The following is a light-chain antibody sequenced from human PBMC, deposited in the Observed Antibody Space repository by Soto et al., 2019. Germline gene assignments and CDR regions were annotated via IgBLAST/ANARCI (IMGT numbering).Light chain of an antibody. J-gene: IGLJ2*01. CDR1: NIGSKN. CDR3: QVWDSSTAYVV. Sequence: SYELTQPLSVSVALGQTVRITCGGNNIGSKNVHWYQQKPGQAPVLVIYRDSNRPSGIPERFSGSNSGNTATLTISRAQAGDEADYYCQVWDSSTAYVVFGGGTKLTVL. V-gene: IGLV3-9*01. CDR2: RDS.